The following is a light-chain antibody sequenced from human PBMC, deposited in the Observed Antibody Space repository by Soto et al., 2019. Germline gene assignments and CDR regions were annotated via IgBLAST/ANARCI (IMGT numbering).Light chain of an antibody. CDR1: TSDFGGYSS. V-gene: IGLV2-14*01. CDR2: DVS. J-gene: IGLJ2*01. CDR3: ASNTTSSPLL. Sequence: QSALTQPASVSGSPGQSITISCTGTTSDFGGYSSVSWYQHLPGKAPKLMIYDVSNRPSGVSTRFSGSKSENTASLTISGLQPEDEADYYCASNTTSSPLLFGGGTKLTVL.